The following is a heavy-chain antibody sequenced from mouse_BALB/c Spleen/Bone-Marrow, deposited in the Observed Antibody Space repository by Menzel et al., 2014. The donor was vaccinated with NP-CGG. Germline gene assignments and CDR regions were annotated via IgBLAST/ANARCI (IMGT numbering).Heavy chain of an antibody. D-gene: IGHD1-1*01. V-gene: IGHV1-7*01. CDR2: INPSTGYT. CDR3: VSGDYGEY. Sequence: QVQLQQSGAELAKPGASVKMSCKASGYTFPSYWMHWVKQRPGQGLEWIGYINPSTGYTDYNQKFKDKATLTADKSSSTAYMEMSNLTSEDSAFYYYVSGDYGEYWGQGTRLTVSS. J-gene: IGHJ3*01. CDR1: GYTFPSYW.